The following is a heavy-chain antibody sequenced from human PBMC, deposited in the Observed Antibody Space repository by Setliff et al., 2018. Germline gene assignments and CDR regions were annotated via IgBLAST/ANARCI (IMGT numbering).Heavy chain of an antibody. D-gene: IGHD3-10*01. V-gene: IGHV4-61*01. CDR2: VHYSGDS. Sequence: SETLSLTCTVSGGSISSGNYYWSWIRQSPWKGLEWIGYVHYSGDSNYNPSLKSRVTMSVDTSKNQFSLNLRSVTAADTAVYYCARQPSSGSYYNPRPYYFDYWGQGTLVTVSS. J-gene: IGHJ4*02. CDR1: GGSISSGNYY. CDR3: ARQPSSGSYYNPRPYYFDY.